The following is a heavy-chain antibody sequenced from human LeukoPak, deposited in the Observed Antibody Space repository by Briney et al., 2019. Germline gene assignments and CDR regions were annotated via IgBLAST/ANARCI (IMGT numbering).Heavy chain of an antibody. D-gene: IGHD2-2*01. Sequence: GGSLRLSCAASGFTVSNNYMSGVRQAPGKGLEWVSVIYSDGSTYYANSVKGRFTISRDNSKNTLYLQMNSLRAEDTAVYYGAGEYYADAFDIWGQGTMVTVSS. V-gene: IGHV3-53*01. CDR2: IYSDGST. CDR3: AGEYYADAFDI. CDR1: GFTVSNNY. J-gene: IGHJ3*02.